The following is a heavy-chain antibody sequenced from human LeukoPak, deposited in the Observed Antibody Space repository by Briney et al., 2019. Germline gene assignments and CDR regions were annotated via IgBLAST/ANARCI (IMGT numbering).Heavy chain of an antibody. Sequence: ASVKVSCKASGGTFSSYAISWVRQAPGQGLEWMGWMNPNSGNTGCAQKFQGRVTMTRNTSISTAYMELSSLRSEDTAVYYCARVFRMRSSWYYYWGQGTLVTVSS. D-gene: IGHD6-13*01. CDR2: MNPNSGNT. CDR3: ARVFRMRSSWYYY. CDR1: GGTFSSYA. J-gene: IGHJ4*02. V-gene: IGHV1-8*02.